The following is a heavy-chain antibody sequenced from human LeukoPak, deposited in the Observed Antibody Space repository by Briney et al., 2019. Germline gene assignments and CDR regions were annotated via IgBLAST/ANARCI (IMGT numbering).Heavy chain of an antibody. CDR3: ASIAAAGTNLDY. V-gene: IGHV3-48*03. Sequence: QPGGSLRLSCAASGFTFSSYEMNWVRQAPGKGLEWVSYIGSSDSTIYYADSVKGRFTISRDNAKNSLYLQMNSLRAEDTAVYYCASIAAAGTNLDYWGQGTLVTVSS. CDR1: GFTFSSYE. J-gene: IGHJ4*02. D-gene: IGHD6-13*01. CDR2: IGSSDSTI.